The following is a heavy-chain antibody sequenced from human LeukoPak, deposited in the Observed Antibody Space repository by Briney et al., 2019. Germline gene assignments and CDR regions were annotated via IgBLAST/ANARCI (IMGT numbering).Heavy chain of an antibody. J-gene: IGHJ5*02. V-gene: IGHV4-4*09. D-gene: IGHD6-6*01. CDR1: GGSISSYY. CDR3: ARHKYSSSRRGFDP. Sequence: SETLSLTCTVSGGSISSYYWSWIRQPPGKGLEWIGYIYTSGSTNYNPSLKSRVTISVDTSKNQFSLKLSSVTAADTAVYYCARHKYSSSRRGFDPWGQGTLATVSS. CDR2: IYTSGST.